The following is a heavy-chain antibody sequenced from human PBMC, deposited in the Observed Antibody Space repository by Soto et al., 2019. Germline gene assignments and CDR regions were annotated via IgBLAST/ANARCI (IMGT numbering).Heavy chain of an antibody. D-gene: IGHD4-17*01. CDR2: TRNKANSYTT. CDR3: ARGPPSRVTTGYYYGMDV. CDR1: GFTFSDHY. Sequence: EVQLVESGGGLVQPGGSLRLSCAASGFTFSDHYMHWVRQAPGKGLEWVGRTRNKANSYTTEYAASVKGRFTISRDDSKNSLYLQMNSLKTEDTAVYYCARGPPSRVTTGYYYGMDVWGQGTTVTVSS. J-gene: IGHJ6*02. V-gene: IGHV3-72*01.